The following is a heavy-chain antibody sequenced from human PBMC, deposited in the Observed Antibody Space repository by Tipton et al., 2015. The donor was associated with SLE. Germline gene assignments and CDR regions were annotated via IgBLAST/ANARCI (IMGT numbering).Heavy chain of an antibody. CDR1: GGSISSGCYY. Sequence: TLSLTCTVSGGSISSGCYYWSWIRQPAGKGLEWIGYINTSGSTNYNPSLKSRVTISVDTSKNQFSLKLSSVTAADTAVYYCAREPSLVTVIVVADAFDIWRQGTMVTVSS. V-gene: IGHV4-61*09. CDR3: AREPSLVTVIVVADAFDI. D-gene: IGHD3-22*01. CDR2: INTSGST. J-gene: IGHJ3*02.